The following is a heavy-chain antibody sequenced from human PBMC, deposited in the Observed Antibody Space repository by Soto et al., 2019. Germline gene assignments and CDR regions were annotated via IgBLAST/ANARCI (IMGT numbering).Heavy chain of an antibody. J-gene: IGHJ5*02. CDR1: GGSISRYF. D-gene: IGHD2-21*01. CDR3: AHFSDLEWFAP. Sequence: QVQLQESGPGLVRPSETLSLTCTVSGGSISRYFWSWIRQSPGKGLEWIGYIFYTGSTTYKPSLKSRVTISIDTSKNQFSLKLSSLTAADTAVYYCAHFSDLEWFAPWGQGTLVTVSS. CDR2: IFYTGST. V-gene: IGHV4-59*01.